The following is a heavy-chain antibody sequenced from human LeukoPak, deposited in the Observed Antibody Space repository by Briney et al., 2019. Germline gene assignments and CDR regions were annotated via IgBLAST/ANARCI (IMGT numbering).Heavy chain of an antibody. CDR3: ARVGSGSYYGLWYFDL. CDR1: GGTFSSYA. D-gene: IGHD1-26*01. V-gene: IGHV1-69*05. CDR2: IIPIFGTA. Sequence: SVKVSCKASGGTFSSYAISWVRQAPGQGLEWMGGIIPIFGTANYAQKFQGRVTITTDESTSTAYMELSRLRSDDTAVYYCARVGSGSYYGLWYFDLWGRGTLVTVSS. J-gene: IGHJ2*01.